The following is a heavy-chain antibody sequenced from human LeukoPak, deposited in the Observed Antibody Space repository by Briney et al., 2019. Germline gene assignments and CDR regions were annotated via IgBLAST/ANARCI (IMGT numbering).Heavy chain of an antibody. CDR1: ELTVNSNH. CDR3: ATPLDYYDSSGYHQGGD. J-gene: IGHJ4*02. Sequence: PGGSLRLSCAASELTVNSNHMSWVRQAPGKGLEWVSIIYSGGSTYYADSVKGRFTISRDNSKNTLYLQMNSLRGEDTAVYYCATPLDYYDSSGYHQGGDWGQGTLVTVSS. D-gene: IGHD3-22*01. CDR2: IYSGGST. V-gene: IGHV3-53*01.